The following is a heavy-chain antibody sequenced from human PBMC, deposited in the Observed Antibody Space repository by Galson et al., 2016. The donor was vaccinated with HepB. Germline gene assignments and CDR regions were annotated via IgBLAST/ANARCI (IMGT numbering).Heavy chain of an antibody. Sequence: SLRLSCAASGFTFTDYCMHWVRQAPGKGLMWVSRICNRGSPTIYADSVTGRFTISRDNAKNMVYLQMNKLRAEDTALYFCTRLNESCDSWGQGTLVTVSS. V-gene: IGHV3-74*01. D-gene: IGHD2-15*01. J-gene: IGHJ4*02. CDR1: GFTFTDYC. CDR2: ICNRGSPT. CDR3: TRLNESCDS.